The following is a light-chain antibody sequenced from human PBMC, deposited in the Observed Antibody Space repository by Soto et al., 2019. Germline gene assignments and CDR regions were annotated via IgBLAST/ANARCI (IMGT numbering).Light chain of an antibody. CDR1: QSVSSN. Sequence: EIVMTQSPATLSVSPGERATLSCRASQSVSSNLAWYQQKPGQAPRLLIYGASTRATGIPARFSGSGSGTEFTLTISSLQSDDCAVYYCQHYNNWPTVYTFGQGTKLEIK. CDR2: GAS. V-gene: IGKV3-15*01. CDR3: QHYNNWPTVYT. J-gene: IGKJ2*01.